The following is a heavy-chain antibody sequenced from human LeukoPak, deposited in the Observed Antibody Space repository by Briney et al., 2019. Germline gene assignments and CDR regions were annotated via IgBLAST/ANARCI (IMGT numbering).Heavy chain of an antibody. J-gene: IGHJ5*02. Sequence: SETLSLTCTVSGGSISSSSYYWGWIRQPPGKGLEWIGSIYYSGSTYYNPSLKSRVTISVDTSKNQFSLKLSSVTAADTAVYYCARQGRSWYYLPDNWFDPWGQGTLVTVSS. D-gene: IGHD6-13*01. CDR3: ARQGRSWYYLPDNWFDP. CDR1: GGSISSSSYY. CDR2: IYYSGST. V-gene: IGHV4-39*01.